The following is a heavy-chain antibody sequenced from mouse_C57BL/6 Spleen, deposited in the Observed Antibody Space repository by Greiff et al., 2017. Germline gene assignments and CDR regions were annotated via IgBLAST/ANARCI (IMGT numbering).Heavy chain of an antibody. J-gene: IGHJ4*01. CDR3: ARHDYGSRDAMDY. CDR2: ISSGGSYT. CDR1: GFTFSSYG. Sequence: EVNVVESGGDLVKPGGSLKLSCAASGFTFSSYGMSWVRQTPDKRLEWVATISSGGSYTYYPDSVKGRFTISRDNAKITLYLQMSSMKSEDTAMYYCARHDYGSRDAMDYWGQGTSVTVSS. V-gene: IGHV5-6*01. D-gene: IGHD1-1*01.